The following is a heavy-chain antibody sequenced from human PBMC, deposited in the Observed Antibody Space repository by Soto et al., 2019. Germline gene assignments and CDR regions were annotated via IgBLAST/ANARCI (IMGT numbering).Heavy chain of an antibody. V-gene: IGHV1-24*01. D-gene: IGHD3-3*01. CDR2: FDPEDGET. J-gene: IGHJ4*02. Sequence: ASVKVSCKASGYTFTGYYMHWVRQAPGKGLEWMGGFDPEDGETIYAQKFQGRVTMTEDTSTDTAYMELSSLGSEDTAVYYCATVYLEWSKTDYWGQGTLVTVSS. CDR3: ATVYLEWSKTDY. CDR1: GYTFTGYY.